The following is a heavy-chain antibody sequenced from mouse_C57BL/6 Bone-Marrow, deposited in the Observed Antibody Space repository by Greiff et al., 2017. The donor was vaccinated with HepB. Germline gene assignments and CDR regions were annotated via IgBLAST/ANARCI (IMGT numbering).Heavy chain of an antibody. Sequence: EVKLMESGPELVKPGASVKISCKASGYSFTGYYMHWVKQSHGNILDWIGYIYPYNGVSSYNQKFKGKATLTVDKSSSTAYMELRSLTSEDSAVYYCARRNYYGSAWFAYWGQGTLVTVSA. V-gene: IGHV1-31*01. CDR1: GYSFTGYY. D-gene: IGHD1-1*01. CDR2: IYPYNGVS. J-gene: IGHJ3*01. CDR3: ARRNYYGSAWFAY.